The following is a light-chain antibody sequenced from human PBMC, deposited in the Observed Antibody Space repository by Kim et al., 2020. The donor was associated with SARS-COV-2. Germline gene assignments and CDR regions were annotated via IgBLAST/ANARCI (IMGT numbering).Light chain of an antibody. CDR2: GTS. V-gene: IGKV3-20*01. CDR3: QQYHDSSST. J-gene: IGKJ1*01. Sequence: EIVLTQSPGTLSLSAREGATVSCRASQSVRSGSVAWYQQKPGQTPRLLIYGTSNRATGIPDRFSGSGSGTDFTLTITRLEPEDFAVYYCQQYHDSSSTFGQGTKVDIK. CDR1: QSVRSGS.